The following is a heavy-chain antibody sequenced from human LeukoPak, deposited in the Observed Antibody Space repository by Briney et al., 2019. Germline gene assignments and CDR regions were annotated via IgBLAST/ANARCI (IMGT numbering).Heavy chain of an antibody. CDR2: IWYDGSNK. V-gene: IGHV3-33*01. CDR1: GFTFSSYG. CDR3: ARASLWSIYYYYGMDV. Sequence: GGSLRLSCAASGFTFSSYGMHWVRQAPGKGLEWVAVIWYDGSNKYYADSVKGRFTISRDNSKNTLYLQMNSLRAEDTAVYYCARASLWSIYYYYGMDVWGQGTTVTVSS. D-gene: IGHD3-10*01. J-gene: IGHJ6*02.